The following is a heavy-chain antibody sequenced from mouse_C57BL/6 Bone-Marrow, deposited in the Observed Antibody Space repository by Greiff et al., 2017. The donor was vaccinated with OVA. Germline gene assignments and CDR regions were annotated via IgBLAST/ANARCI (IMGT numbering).Heavy chain of an antibody. D-gene: IGHD1-1*01. Sequence: EVKLVESGGGLVKPGGSLKLSCAASGFTFSSYTMSWVRQTPEKRLEWVATISGGGGNTYYPDSVKGRFTISRDNAKNTLYLQMSSLRSEDTALYYCARLEYYGSFDYWGQGTTLTVSS. CDR3: ARLEYYGSFDY. CDR1: GFTFSSYT. CDR2: ISGGGGNT. V-gene: IGHV5-9*01. J-gene: IGHJ2*01.